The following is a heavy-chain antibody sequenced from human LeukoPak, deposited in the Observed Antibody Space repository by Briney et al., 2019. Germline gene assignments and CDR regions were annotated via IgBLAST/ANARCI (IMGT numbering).Heavy chain of an antibody. CDR1: GFTFSSYG. V-gene: IGHV3-30*02. CDR2: IGYDGSNK. J-gene: IGHJ4*02. Sequence: GGSLRLSCAASGFTFSSYGMHWVRQAPGKGLEWVAFIGYDGSNKYYADSMKGRFTISRDDSKNTLYLQMNSLRAEDTAVYYCAKHLGRATVAKGDIYWGQGTLVTVSS. CDR3: AKHLGRATVAKGDIY. D-gene: IGHD2-2*01.